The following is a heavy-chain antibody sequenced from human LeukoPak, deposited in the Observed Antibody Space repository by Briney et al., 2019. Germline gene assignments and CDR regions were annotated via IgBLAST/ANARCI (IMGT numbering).Heavy chain of an antibody. D-gene: IGHD4-23*01. Sequence: PGGSLRLSCAASGFTFSSYAMHWVRQAPGKGLEYFSAISSNGGSTYYADSVKGRFTISRDNSKNTLYLQMGSLRAEDMAVYYCAREVDYGGYFDYWGQGTLVTVSS. J-gene: IGHJ4*02. CDR2: ISSNGGST. CDR3: AREVDYGGYFDY. V-gene: IGHV3-64*02. CDR1: GFTFSSYA.